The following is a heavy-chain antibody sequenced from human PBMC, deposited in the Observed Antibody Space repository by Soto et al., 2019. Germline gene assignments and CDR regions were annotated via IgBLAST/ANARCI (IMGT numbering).Heavy chain of an antibody. CDR3: ARGVAEAAYYYSGMDV. D-gene: IGHD6-13*01. CDR2: IDPSDSYT. Sequence: GESLKISCKGSGYSFTSYWISWVRQMPGKGLEWMGRIDPSDSYTNYSPSFQGHVTISADKSISTAYLQWSSLKASDTAMYYCARGVAEAAYYYSGMDVWGQGTTVTVSS. J-gene: IGHJ6*02. V-gene: IGHV5-10-1*01. CDR1: GYSFTSYW.